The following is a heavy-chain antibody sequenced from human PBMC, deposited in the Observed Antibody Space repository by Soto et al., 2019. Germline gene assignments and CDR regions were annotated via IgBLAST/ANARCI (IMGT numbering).Heavy chain of an antibody. CDR3: ARGQGRIFGVVITHNWFDP. CDR1: GYTFTSYD. Sequence: GASVKVSCKASGYTFTSYDINWVRRATGQGLEWMGWMNPNSGNTGYAQKFQGRVTMTRNTSISTAYMELSSLRSEDTAVYYCARGQGRIFGVVITHNWFDPWGQGTLVTVS. V-gene: IGHV1-8*01. J-gene: IGHJ5*02. CDR2: MNPNSGNT. D-gene: IGHD3-3*01.